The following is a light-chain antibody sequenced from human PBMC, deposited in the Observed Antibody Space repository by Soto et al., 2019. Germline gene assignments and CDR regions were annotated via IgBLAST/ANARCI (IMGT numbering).Light chain of an antibody. V-gene: IGKV3-11*01. CDR1: QSVSSY. CDR2: DAS. CDR3: QQRSNWLPIT. Sequence: EIVLAQSPGTLSLSPGERATLSCRPSQSVSSYLAWYQQKPGQAPRLLIYDASNRATGIPARFSGSGSGTDFTLTIDNLEPEDFAVYYCQQRSNWLPITFGQGTRLEIK. J-gene: IGKJ5*01.